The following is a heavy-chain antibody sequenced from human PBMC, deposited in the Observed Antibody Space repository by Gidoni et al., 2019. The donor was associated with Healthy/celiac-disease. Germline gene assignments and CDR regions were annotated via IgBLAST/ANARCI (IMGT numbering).Heavy chain of an antibody. Sequence: QVQLVQSGAEVKKPGSSVKVSCKASGGTFTSYAISWVRQAPGQGLEWMGGIIPIFGTANYAQKFQGRVTITADESTSTAYMELSSLRSEDTAVYYCARAIMTTVTTDYYYGMDVWGQGTTVTVSS. CDR3: ARAIMTTVTTDYYYGMDV. CDR2: IIPIFGTA. D-gene: IGHD4-17*01. CDR1: GGTFTSYA. J-gene: IGHJ6*02. V-gene: IGHV1-69*01.